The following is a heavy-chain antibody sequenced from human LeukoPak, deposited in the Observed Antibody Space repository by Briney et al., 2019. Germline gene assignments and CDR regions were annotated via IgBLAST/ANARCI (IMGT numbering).Heavy chain of an antibody. CDR2: ISGYNGNT. J-gene: IGHJ4*02. CDR3: ARSGAAVTAFFDY. Sequence: ASVKVSCKASGYSFTNFGVSWVRQAPGQGLELMGWISGYNGNTNYAQKFQGRVTMTTETSTSTAYMELRNLRSDHTAEYYCARSGAAVTAFFDYWGQGTLVTVSS. CDR1: GYSFTNFG. V-gene: IGHV1-18*01. D-gene: IGHD2-21*02.